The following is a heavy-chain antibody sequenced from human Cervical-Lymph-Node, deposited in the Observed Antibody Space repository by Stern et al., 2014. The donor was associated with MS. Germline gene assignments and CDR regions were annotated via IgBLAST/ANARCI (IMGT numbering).Heavy chain of an antibody. CDR3: ARLRGYNVLTGYLDY. D-gene: IGHD3-9*01. J-gene: IGHJ4*02. Sequence: VQLVQSGAEAKKPGASVKISCKASGYTFTNYYMHWVRQAPGQGLEWMGIINPSGDSTSYAQKFEGRVTMTRDTSTSTVNMELSSLTSGDTAVYYCARLRGYNVLTGYLDYWGQGTLVTVSS. CDR2: INPSGDST. CDR1: GYTFTNYY. V-gene: IGHV1-46*01.